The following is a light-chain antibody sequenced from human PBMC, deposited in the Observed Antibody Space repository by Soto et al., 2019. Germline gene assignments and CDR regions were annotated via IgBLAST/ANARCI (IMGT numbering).Light chain of an antibody. V-gene: IGLV1-44*01. CDR3: AAWDDSLNGYV. CDR1: SXNVGSYT. Sequence: QSVLTQPPSASGTPGQRVTISCSGSSXNVGSYTVNWYQQLPGTAPKLLIYGNNQRPSGVPDRFSGSKSGTSASLAISGLQSEDEADYYCAAWDDSLNGYVFGTGTKVTVL. CDR2: GNN. J-gene: IGLJ1*01.